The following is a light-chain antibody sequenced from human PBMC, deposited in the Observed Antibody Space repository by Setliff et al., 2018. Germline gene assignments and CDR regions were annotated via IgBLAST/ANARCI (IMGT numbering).Light chain of an antibody. CDR1: SSDIGAYTY. CDR3: SSYTTSSLRV. J-gene: IGLJ2*01. CDR2: DVS. Sequence: QSALTQPASMSGSPGQSITISCTGTSSDIGAYTYASWYQQHPGKAPKLLISDVSYRPSGVSHRFSGSKSGNTASLTISWLQAEDEADYYCSSYTTSSLRVFGGGTK. V-gene: IGLV2-14*03.